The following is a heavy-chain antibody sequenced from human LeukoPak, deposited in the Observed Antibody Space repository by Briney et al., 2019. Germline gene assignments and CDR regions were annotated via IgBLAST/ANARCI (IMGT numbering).Heavy chain of an antibody. CDR1: GGSISSFY. D-gene: IGHD2-8*02. V-gene: IGHV4-4*07. CDR3: ARDLHPWWHLDY. J-gene: IGHJ4*02. Sequence: SETLSLTCTVSGGSISSFYWSWIRQPAGTGLEWIGRIQISGSTNHNPSLKSRVTMSLDTSKNQFSLNLTSVTAADTAVYYCARDLHPWWHLDYWGQGTLDPVSS. CDR2: IQISGST.